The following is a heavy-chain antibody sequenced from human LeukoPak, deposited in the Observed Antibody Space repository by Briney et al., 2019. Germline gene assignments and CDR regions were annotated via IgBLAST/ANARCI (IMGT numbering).Heavy chain of an antibody. V-gene: IGHV1-2*02. CDR1: GYTFTDSY. CDR3: ATQYQVVPR. J-gene: IGHJ4*02. CDR2: INPDTGGT. Sequence: GASVKVSCKASGYTFTDSYVHWVRQAPGQGLEWMGWINPDTGGTKNAQKFQSRVTMTRDTSINTAYMQLSGLRSDDTAVYYYATQYQVVPRWGQGTQVTVSS. D-gene: IGHD2-2*01.